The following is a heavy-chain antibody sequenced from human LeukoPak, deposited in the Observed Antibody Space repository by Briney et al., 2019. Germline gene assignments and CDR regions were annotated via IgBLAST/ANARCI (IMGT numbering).Heavy chain of an antibody. CDR2: ISSNGGST. J-gene: IGHJ4*02. V-gene: IGHV3-64*01. D-gene: IGHD6-13*01. Sequence: GGSLRLSCAASGFTFSSYAMHWVRQAPGKGLEYVSAISSNGGSTYYANSVKGRFTISRDNSKNTLYLQVGSLRAEDMAVYYCAREHFGYSSFDYWGQGTLVTVSS. CDR3: AREHFGYSSFDY. CDR1: GFTFSSYA.